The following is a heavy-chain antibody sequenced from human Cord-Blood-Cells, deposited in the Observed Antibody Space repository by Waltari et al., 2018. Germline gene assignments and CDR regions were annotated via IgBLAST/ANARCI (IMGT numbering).Heavy chain of an antibody. V-gene: IGHV1-2*02. CDR1: GYTFTGYY. CDR2: INPNSGGT. D-gene: IGHD3-3*01. J-gene: IGHJ5*02. CDR3: ARGANRNYDFWSGSLEGFDP. Sequence: QVQLVQSGAEVKKPGASVKVSCRASGYTFTGYYLHWVRPAPGPGLEWMGWINPNSGGTNYAQKLQGRVTMTRDTSISTAYMELSRLRSDDTAVYYCARGANRNYDFWSGSLEGFDPWGQGTLVTVSS.